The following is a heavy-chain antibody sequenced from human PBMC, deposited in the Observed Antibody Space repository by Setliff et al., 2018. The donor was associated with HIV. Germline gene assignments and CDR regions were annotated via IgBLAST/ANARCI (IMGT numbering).Heavy chain of an antibody. D-gene: IGHD3-10*01. CDR3: ARLSGGMVPNY. CDR2: IYHTGIT. J-gene: IGHJ4*02. Sequence: PSETLSLTCTVSGYSISSGYYWGWIRQPPGKGLEWIGSIYHTGITYDNPSLKSRVTISVDTSKNQISLRLSSVTAADTAVYYCARLSGGMVPNYWGQGTLVTVSS. CDR1: GYSISSGYY. V-gene: IGHV4-38-2*02.